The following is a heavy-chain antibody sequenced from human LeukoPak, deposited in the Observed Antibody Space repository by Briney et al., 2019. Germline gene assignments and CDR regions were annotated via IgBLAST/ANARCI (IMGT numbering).Heavy chain of an antibody. J-gene: IGHJ4*02. D-gene: IGHD6-19*01. CDR1: GGSISSYY. Sequence: ASETLSLTCTVSGGSISSYYWSWIRQPPGKGLEWIGYIYYSGSTNYNPSLKSRVTISVDTYKNHFSLKLSSVTGADTGVYYCARRTHSSGWCSWIYYGDYWGQGTLVTVSS. CDR2: IYYSGST. CDR3: ARRTHSSGWCSWIYYGDY. V-gene: IGHV4-59*08.